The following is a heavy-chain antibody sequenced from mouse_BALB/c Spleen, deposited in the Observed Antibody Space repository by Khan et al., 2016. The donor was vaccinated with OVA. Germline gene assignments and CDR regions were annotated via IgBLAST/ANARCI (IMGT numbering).Heavy chain of an antibody. D-gene: IGHD1-1*01. V-gene: IGHV3-5*02. Sequence: VQLQQSGPGLVKPSQTVSLTCTVTGISITSGNYRWSWIRQFPGNKLEWIGNIYYSGTVTYNPSLTSRTTITRATSKNQFFLEMNSLTAEDAATYACARDYGSLYWYFDVWGAGTTVTVSS. CDR2: IYYSGTV. CDR1: GISITSGNYR. J-gene: IGHJ1*01. CDR3: ARDYGSLYWYFDV.